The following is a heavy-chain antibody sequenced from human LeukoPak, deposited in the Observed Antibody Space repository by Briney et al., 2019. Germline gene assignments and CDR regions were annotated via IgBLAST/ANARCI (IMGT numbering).Heavy chain of an antibody. CDR2: ISSDGDST. CDR1: GFTFSTYP. Sequence: GGSLRLSCSASGFTFSTYPMHWVRQAPGRGLEYVSSISSDGDSTYYADSVKGRFTISRDNSKNTLYLQTSSLRAEDTAVYYCVKRTSDYYYYDYWGRGTLVTVSS. J-gene: IGHJ4*02. V-gene: IGHV3-64D*06. CDR3: VKRTSDYYYYDY. D-gene: IGHD3-3*01.